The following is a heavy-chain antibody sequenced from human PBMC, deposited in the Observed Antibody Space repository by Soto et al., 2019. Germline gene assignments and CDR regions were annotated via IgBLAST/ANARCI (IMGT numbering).Heavy chain of an antibody. CDR2: IYYSGST. CDR3: ARHATAKYYYYMDV. CDR1: GGSLRSYY. J-gene: IGHJ6*03. D-gene: IGHD5-18*01. V-gene: IGHV4-59*08. Sequence: SGTPFLTSTVSGGSLRSYYWSWGRQPPGKGLEWIGYIYYSGSTNYNPSLKSRVTISVDTSKNQFSLKLSSVTAADTAVYYCARHATAKYYYYMDVWGKGTTVTVSS.